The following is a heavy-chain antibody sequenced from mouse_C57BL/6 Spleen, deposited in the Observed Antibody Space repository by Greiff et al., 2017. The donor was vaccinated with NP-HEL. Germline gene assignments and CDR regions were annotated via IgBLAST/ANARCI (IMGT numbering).Heavy chain of an antibody. CDR2: IHPNSGST. D-gene: IGHD1-1*01. Sequence: QVQLKQPGAELVKPGASVKLSCKASGYTFTSYWMHWVKQRPGQGLEWIGMIHPNSGSTNYNEKFKSKATLTVDKSSSTAYMQLSSLTSEDSAVYYCARGGTVVAPYAMDYWGQGTSVTVSS. J-gene: IGHJ4*01. V-gene: IGHV1-64*01. CDR1: GYTFTSYW. CDR3: ARGGTVVAPYAMDY.